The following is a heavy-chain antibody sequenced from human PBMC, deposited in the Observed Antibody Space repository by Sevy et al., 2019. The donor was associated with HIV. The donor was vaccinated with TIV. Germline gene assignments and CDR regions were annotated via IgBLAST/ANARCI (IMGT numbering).Heavy chain of an antibody. CDR3: ARAASSGWWLTTLKLGYYYGMDV. Sequence: GGSLRLSCAASGFTFSSYSMNWVRQAPGKGLEWVSYISSSSSTIYYADSVKGRFTISRDNAKNSLYLQMNGLRDEDTAVYYCARAASSGWWLTTLKLGYYYGMDVWGQGTTVTVSS. J-gene: IGHJ6*02. D-gene: IGHD6-19*01. V-gene: IGHV3-48*02. CDR2: ISSSSSTI. CDR1: GFTFSSYS.